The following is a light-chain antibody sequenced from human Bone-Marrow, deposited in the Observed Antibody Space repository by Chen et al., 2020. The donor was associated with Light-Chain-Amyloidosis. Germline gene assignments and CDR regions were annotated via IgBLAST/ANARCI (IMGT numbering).Light chain of an antibody. CDR3: QSADSSGTYEVI. CDR1: DLPTKY. J-gene: IGLJ2*01. V-gene: IGLV3-25*03. Sequence: SYELTQPPSVSVSPGQTARITCSGDDLPTKYAYWYQQKPGQAPVLVIHRDTERPSGISERFSGSSSGTTATLTISGVQAEYEADYHCQSADSSGTYEVILGGGTKLTVL. CDR2: RDT.